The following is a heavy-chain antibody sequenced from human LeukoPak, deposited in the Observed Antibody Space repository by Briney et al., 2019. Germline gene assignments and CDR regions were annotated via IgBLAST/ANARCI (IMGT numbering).Heavy chain of an antibody. V-gene: IGHV3-48*03. CDR3: ARPIPGARTFDS. CDR2: ISSSDSTI. CDR1: GFTFSSYE. J-gene: IGHJ4*02. D-gene: IGHD2-2*01. Sequence: GGSLRLSCAASGFTFSSYEMNWVRQAPGKGLEWVSYISSSDSTIYYAGSVKGRFTISRDDAKNSLYLQMNSLRAEDTAVYYCARPIPGARTFDSWGQGTVDTVSS.